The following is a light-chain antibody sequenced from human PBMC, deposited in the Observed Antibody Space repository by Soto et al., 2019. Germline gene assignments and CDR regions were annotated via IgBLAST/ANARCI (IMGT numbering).Light chain of an antibody. J-gene: IGLJ3*02. Sequence: QPVLTQSPSASASLGASVKLTCTLSSGHSSYAIAWHQQQPEKGPRYLMKLNSDGSHSKGDGIPDRFSGSSSGAERYLTISSLQSEDEADYYCQTWGSGIYWVFGGRTKVTVL. CDR2: LNSDGSH. CDR3: QTWGSGIYWV. CDR1: SGHSSYA. V-gene: IGLV4-69*01.